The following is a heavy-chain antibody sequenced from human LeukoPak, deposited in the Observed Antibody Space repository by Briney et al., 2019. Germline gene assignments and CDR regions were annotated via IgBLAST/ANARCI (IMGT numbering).Heavy chain of an antibody. D-gene: IGHD3-22*01. CDR3: VYESSGYSGY. CDR2: INSGSST. Sequence: GGSLRLSCAASGFTVSSKYMSWVRQAPGKGLEWVSAINSGSSTNYADSVKGRFTISRDNSKNTVYLQMNSLRGEDTAVYYCVYESSGYSGYWGQGSLVTVSS. V-gene: IGHV3-66*01. CDR1: GFTVSSKY. J-gene: IGHJ4*02.